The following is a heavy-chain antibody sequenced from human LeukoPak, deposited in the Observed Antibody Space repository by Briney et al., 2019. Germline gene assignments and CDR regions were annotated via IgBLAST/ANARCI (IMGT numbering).Heavy chain of an antibody. CDR3: ARVGAPYYYYGMDV. J-gene: IGHJ6*02. CDR1: GGSISSGGYS. D-gene: IGHD1-26*01. V-gene: IGHV4-30-2*01. CDR2: IYHSGST. Sequence: SETLSLTCADSGGSISSGGYSWSWLRQPPGKDLEWIGYIYHSGSTYYNPSLKSRVTISVDRSKNQFSLKLSSVTAADTAVYYCARVGAPYYYYGMDVWGQGTTVTVSS.